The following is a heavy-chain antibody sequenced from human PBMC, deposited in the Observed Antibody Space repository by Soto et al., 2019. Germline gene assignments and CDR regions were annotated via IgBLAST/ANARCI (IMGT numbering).Heavy chain of an antibody. D-gene: IGHD7-27*01. V-gene: IGHV4-59*08. CDR3: ARLSNTRAFDI. Sequence: SDTLSLTCTVSGGSISSYYWSWIRQPPGKGLEWIGYIYYSGSTNYNPSLKSRVTISVDTSKNQFSLKLSSVTAADTAVYYCARLSNTRAFDIWGQGTMVNVSS. CDR2: IYYSGST. J-gene: IGHJ3*02. CDR1: GGSISSYY.